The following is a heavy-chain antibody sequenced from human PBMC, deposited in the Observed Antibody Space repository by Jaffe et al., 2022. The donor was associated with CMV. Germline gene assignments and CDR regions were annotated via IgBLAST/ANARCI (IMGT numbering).Heavy chain of an antibody. Sequence: EVQVVETGGGLVKPGGSLRLSCEVSGFSFSAAWMNWVRQTPEKGLEWVGRIKSKSDGETRDYAAFVKGRFTISRDDAKSTLYLQMNSLKIEDTAVYYCMTDSEMIFYGMDVWGQGTTVTVSS. CDR1: GFSFSAAW. V-gene: IGHV3-15*01. CDR3: MTDSEMIFYGMDV. CDR2: IKSKSDGETR. J-gene: IGHJ6*02. D-gene: IGHD3-16*01.